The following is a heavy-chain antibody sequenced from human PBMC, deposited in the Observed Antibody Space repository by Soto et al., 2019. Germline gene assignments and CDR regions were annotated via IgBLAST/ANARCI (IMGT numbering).Heavy chain of an antibody. CDR1: GASISSSSYY. CDR3: ARQGYDFWSGYYIDYYYYGMDV. J-gene: IGHJ6*02. D-gene: IGHD3-3*01. CDR2: IYYSGST. V-gene: IGHV4-39*01. Sequence: SQTLSLTCTVAGASISSSSYYWGWIRQPPGKGLEWSGSIYYSGSTYYNPSLKSRVTISVDTSKNQFSLKLSSVTAADTAVYYCARQGYDFWSGYYIDYYYYGMDVWGQGTTVTASS.